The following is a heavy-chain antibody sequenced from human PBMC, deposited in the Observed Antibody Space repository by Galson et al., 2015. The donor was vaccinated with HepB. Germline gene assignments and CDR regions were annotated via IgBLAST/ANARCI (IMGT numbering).Heavy chain of an antibody. CDR3: ARGVPAAMLPTGNGMDV. CDR2: ISWNSGSI. Sequence: SLRLSCAASGFTFDDYAMHWVRQAPGKGLEWVSGISWNSGSIGYADSVKGRFTISRDNAKNSLYLQMNSLRAEDTALYYCARGVPAAMLPTGNGMDVWGQGTTVTVSS. V-gene: IGHV3-9*01. J-gene: IGHJ6*02. CDR1: GFTFDDYA. D-gene: IGHD2-2*01.